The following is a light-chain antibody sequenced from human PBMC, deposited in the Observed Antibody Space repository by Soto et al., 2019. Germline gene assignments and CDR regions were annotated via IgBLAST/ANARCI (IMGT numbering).Light chain of an antibody. J-gene: IGLJ3*02. CDR2: DDS. CDR1: NIGVKS. Sequence: SYELTQPPSVSVAPGQTAKITCGGENIGVKSVNWYLQKPGQAPVLVVYDDSDRPSGIPERFSGSNSNDRATLTISRVEAGDEADYYCQVWDTYVDHGVFGGGTKLTVL. CDR3: QVWDTYVDHGV. V-gene: IGLV3-21*02.